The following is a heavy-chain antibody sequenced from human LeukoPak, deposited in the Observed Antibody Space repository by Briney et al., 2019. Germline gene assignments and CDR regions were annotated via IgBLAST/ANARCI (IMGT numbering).Heavy chain of an antibody. V-gene: IGHV4-34*01. D-gene: IGHD3-3*01. CDR3: ARGALGWSGYYNNWFDP. Sequence: SETLSLTCAVYGGSFSGYYWNWIRQPPGKGLEWIGEINHSGSTNYNPSLKSRVTISVDTSTNQFSLKLSSVTAADTAVYYCARGALGWSGYYNNWFDPWGQGTLVTVSS. J-gene: IGHJ5*02. CDR2: INHSGST. CDR1: GGSFSGYY.